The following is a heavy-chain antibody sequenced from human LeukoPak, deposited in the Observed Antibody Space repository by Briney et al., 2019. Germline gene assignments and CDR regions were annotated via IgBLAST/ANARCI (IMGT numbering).Heavy chain of an antibody. CDR3: VKLDWGYYYDT. Sequence: PGGSLRLSCSASGFAFSNYAMHWVRQAPGKGLEYVSAISTNGGGTYYADSVKGRFTISRDNSKNTLYLQMSSLRAEDTALYYCVKLDWGYYYDTWGQETLVTVSS. D-gene: IGHD3-22*01. V-gene: IGHV3-64D*09. J-gene: IGHJ5*02. CDR1: GFAFSNYA. CDR2: ISTNGGGT.